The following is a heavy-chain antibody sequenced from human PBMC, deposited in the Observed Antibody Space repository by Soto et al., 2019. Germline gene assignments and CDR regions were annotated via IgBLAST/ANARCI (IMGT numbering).Heavy chain of an antibody. CDR3: ARGGLYXLERLPMDV. CDR1: GYTFTGYY. V-gene: IGHV1-2*02. Sequence: GASVKVSCKASGYTFTGYYMHWVRQAPGQGLEWMGWINPNSGGTNYAQKFQGRVTMTRDTSISTAYMELSRLRSDDTAVYYCARGGLYXLERLPMDVWGQGTTVTVSS. D-gene: IGHD1-1*01. J-gene: IGHJ6*02. CDR2: INPNSGGT.